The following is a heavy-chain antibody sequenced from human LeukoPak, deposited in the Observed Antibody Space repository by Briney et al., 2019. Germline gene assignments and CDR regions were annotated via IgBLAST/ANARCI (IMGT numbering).Heavy chain of an antibody. CDR3: ARPKGLAARPRAAFDI. V-gene: IGHV4-34*01. J-gene: IGHJ3*02. D-gene: IGHD6-6*01. CDR2: INHSGST. CDR1: GGSFSGYY. Sequence: PSETLSLTCAVYGGSFSGYYWSWIRQPPGKGLEWIGEINHSGSTNYNPSLKSRVTISVDTSKNQFSLKLSSVTAADTAVYYCARPKGLAARPRAAFDIWGQGTMVTVSS.